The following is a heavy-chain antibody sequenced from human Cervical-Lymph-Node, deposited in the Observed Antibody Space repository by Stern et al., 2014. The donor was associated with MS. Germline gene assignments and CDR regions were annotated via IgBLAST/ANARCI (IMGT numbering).Heavy chain of an antibody. CDR3: ARDDSAGTILY. V-gene: IGHV5-10-1*01. J-gene: IGHJ4*02. CDR1: GYTFTGYW. CDR2: ADPMESYV. Sequence: QLVQSGAEVKRPGESLRISCKGSGYTFTGYWITWVRQLPGKGLELMGRADPMESYVKYRPSFHGPVTISADKSIRTANRQGRSLKASDTAMYYCARDDSAGTILYWGQGTLVTVSS. D-gene: IGHD1-7*01.